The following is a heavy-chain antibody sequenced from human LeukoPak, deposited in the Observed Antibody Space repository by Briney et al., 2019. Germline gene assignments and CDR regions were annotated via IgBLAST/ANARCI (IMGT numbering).Heavy chain of an antibody. V-gene: IGHV1-69*05. CDR2: IIPIFGTA. CDR3: ARDDYDSSGPADY. J-gene: IGHJ4*02. Sequence: SVKVSCKASGGTFSSYAISWVRQAPGQGLEWMRRIIPIFGTANYAQKFQGRVTITTDESTSTAYMELSSLRSEDTAVYYCARDDYDSSGPADYWGQGTLVTVSS. CDR1: GGTFSSYA. D-gene: IGHD3-22*01.